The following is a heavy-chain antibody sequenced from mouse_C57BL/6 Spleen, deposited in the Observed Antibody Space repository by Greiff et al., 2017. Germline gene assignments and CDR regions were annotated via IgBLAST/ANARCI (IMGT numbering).Heavy chain of an antibody. D-gene: IGHD2-1*01. J-gene: IGHJ4*01. V-gene: IGHV5-4*03. CDR2: ISDGGSYT. Sequence: EVKLVESGGGLVKPGGSLKLSCAASGFTFSSYAMSWVRQTPEKRLEWVATISDGGSYTYYPDNVKGRFTISRDNAKNNLYLQMSHLKSEDTAMYYCASSYGNYDYYAMDYWGQGTSVTVSS. CDR3: ASSYGNYDYYAMDY. CDR1: GFTFSSYA.